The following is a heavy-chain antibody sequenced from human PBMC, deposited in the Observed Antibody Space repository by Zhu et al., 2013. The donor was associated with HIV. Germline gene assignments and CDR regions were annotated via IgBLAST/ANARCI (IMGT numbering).Heavy chain of an antibody. Sequence: EVQLVESGGGLVQPGGSLRLSCAASGFTFSSFWMHWVRQGPGKGLVWVSRITADGGTTNYADSVKGRFTISRDNAKNTVYLQMNSLRAEDTAVYYCAREDYSGSGTCLWGQGTMVTVSS. CDR3: AREDYSGSGTCL. J-gene: IGHJ3*01. CDR1: GFTFSSFW. D-gene: IGHD3-10*01. V-gene: IGHV3-74*01. CDR2: ITADGGTT.